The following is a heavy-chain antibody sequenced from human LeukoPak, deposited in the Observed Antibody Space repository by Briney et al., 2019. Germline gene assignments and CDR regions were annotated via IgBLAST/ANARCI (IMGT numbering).Heavy chain of an antibody. CDR3: AHSNYDILTGYFQH. CDR1: GFSLSTSGVG. V-gene: IGHV2-5*02. Sequence: SGPTLVNPTQTLMLTCTFSGFSLSTSGVGVGWFRQPPGKALEWLALIYWDDDKRYSPSLKSRLTITKDTSKNQVVLTMTNMDPVDTATYYCAHSNYDILTGYFQHWGQGTLVTVSS. CDR2: IYWDDDK. D-gene: IGHD3-9*01. J-gene: IGHJ1*01.